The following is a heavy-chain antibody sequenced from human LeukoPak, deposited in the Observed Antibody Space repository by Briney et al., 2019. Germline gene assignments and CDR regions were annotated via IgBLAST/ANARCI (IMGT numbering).Heavy chain of an antibody. CDR2: INPNSGGT. D-gene: IGHD3-22*01. J-gene: IGHJ4*02. CDR1: GYTFTGYY. V-gene: IGHV1-2*02. Sequence: ASVKVSCKASGYTFTGYYMHWVRQAPGQGLEWMGWINPNSGGTNYAQKFQGRVTMTRDTSISTAYMELSRLRSDDTAVYYCAREVPYDSSRYYQPFDYWGQGTLVTVSS. CDR3: AREVPYDSSRYYQPFDY.